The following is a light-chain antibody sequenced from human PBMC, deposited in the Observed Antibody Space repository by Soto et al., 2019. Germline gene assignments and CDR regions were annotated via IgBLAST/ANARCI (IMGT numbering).Light chain of an antibody. V-gene: IGLV2-14*01. CDR2: EVS. Sequence: QSALTQPASVSGSPGQSITISCTGTSSDVGYYNYVSWYQHHPGKAPKLMIYEVSNRPSGVSNRFSGSKSGNMASLTISGLQAEDEADYYCSSYTTSSTQVFGGGTKLTVL. CDR1: SSDVGYYNY. CDR3: SSYTTSSTQV. J-gene: IGLJ3*02.